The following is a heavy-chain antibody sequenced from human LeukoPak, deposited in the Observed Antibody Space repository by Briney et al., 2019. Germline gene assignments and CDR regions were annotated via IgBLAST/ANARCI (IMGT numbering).Heavy chain of an antibody. CDR1: GFTFSSYW. Sequence: GGSLRLSCEASGFTFSSYWMSWVRQAPGKGLEWVANIKQDGSEKYYVDSVKGRFTISRDNAKKSLYLQMNSLRAEDTAVYYCARGSHYYDSSGYYYYYYYGMDVWGQGTTVTVSS. CDR2: IKQDGSEK. V-gene: IGHV3-7*01. J-gene: IGHJ6*02. D-gene: IGHD3-22*01. CDR3: ARGSHYYDSSGYYYYYYYGMDV.